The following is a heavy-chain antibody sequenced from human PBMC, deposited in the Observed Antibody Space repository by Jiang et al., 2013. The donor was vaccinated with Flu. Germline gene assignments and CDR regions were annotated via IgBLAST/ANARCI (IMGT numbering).Heavy chain of an antibody. CDR3: ARAMGRLAGPSYYYYDNLGGDDY. CDR1: GYTFTGYY. J-gene: IGHJ4*02. Sequence: GAEVKKPGASVKVSCKASGYTFTGYYMHWVRQAPGHGLEWMGWITTYNGDTDYAQKLQGRVTMTTDTSTSTAYMELRSLRSDDTAVYYCARAMGRLAGPSYYYYDNLGGDDYWGQGTLVTVSS. V-gene: IGHV1-18*04. CDR2: ITTYNGDT. D-gene: IGHD3-22*01.